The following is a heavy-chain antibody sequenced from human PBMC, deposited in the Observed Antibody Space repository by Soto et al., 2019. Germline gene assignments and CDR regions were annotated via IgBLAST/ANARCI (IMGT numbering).Heavy chain of an antibody. D-gene: IGHD6-13*01. CDR2: IWYDGSNK. Sequence: HPWGSLRLSCAASGFTFSSYGMHWVRQAPGKGLEWVAVIWYDGSNKYYADSVKGRFTISRDNSKNTLYLQMNSLRAEDTAVYYCAREIGGSSSWYYYYGMDVWGQRTKVTSPQ. CDR3: AREIGGSSSWYYYYGMDV. J-gene: IGHJ6*01. V-gene: IGHV3-33*01. CDR1: GFTFSSYG.